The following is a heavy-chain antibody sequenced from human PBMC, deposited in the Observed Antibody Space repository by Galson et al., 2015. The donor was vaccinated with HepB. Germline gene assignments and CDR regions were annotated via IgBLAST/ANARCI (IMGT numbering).Heavy chain of an antibody. CDR3: ARGVDTAMVTEAGAFDY. D-gene: IGHD5-18*01. CDR2: INHSGST. J-gene: IGHJ4*02. V-gene: IGHV4-34*01. Sequence: SETLSLTCAVYGGSFSGYYWSWIRQPPGKGLEWIGEINHSGSTNYNPSLKSRVTISVDTSKNQFSLKLSSVTAADTAVYYCARGVDTAMVTEAGAFDYWGQGTLVTVSS. CDR1: GGSFSGYY.